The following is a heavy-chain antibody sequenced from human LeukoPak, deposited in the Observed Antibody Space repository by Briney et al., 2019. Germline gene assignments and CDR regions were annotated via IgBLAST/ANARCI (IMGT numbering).Heavy chain of an antibody. Sequence: ASVKVSCKASGYTFTGYYMHWVRQAPGQGLEWMGWINPNSGGTNYAQEFQGRVTMTRDTSISTAYMELSRLRSDDTAVYYCASCVGYRNNWFDPWGQGTLVTVSS. D-gene: IGHD3-16*02. CDR1: GYTFTGYY. J-gene: IGHJ5*02. CDR2: INPNSGGT. CDR3: ASCVGYRNNWFDP. V-gene: IGHV1-2*02.